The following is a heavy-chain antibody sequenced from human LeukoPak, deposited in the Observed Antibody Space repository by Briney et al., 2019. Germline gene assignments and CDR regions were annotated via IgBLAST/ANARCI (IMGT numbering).Heavy chain of an antibody. Sequence: SETLSLTCTVSGGSISSYYWSWIRQPPGKGLEWIGYIYYSGSTNYNPSLKSRVTISVDTSKNQFSLKLSSVTAADTAVYYCAGGRGAAAMWVRYFDLWGRGTLVTVSS. V-gene: IGHV4-59*01. CDR2: IYYSGST. CDR1: GGSISSYY. J-gene: IGHJ2*01. D-gene: IGHD6-25*01. CDR3: AGGRGAAAMWVRYFDL.